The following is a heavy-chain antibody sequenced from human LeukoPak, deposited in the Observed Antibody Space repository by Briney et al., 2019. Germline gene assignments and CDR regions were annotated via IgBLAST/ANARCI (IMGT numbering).Heavy chain of an antibody. D-gene: IGHD2-2*01. CDR2: ISSSSSYI. Sequence: GWSLRLSCVASGFTFSSYSVNWVRQAPGKGLEWVSSISSSSSYICYADSVKGRFTISRDNAKNSLYLQMNSLRAEDTAVYYCARGDRDLYCSSTSCYPVLGGQGTLVTVSS. CDR1: GFTFSSYS. V-gene: IGHV3-21*01. J-gene: IGHJ4*02. CDR3: ARGDRDLYCSSTSCYPVL.